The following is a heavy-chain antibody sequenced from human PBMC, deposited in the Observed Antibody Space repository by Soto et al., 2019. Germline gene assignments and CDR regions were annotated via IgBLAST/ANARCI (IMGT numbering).Heavy chain of an antibody. D-gene: IGHD2-2*01. CDR3: ARLGYCSSTSCWYGMDV. CDR1: GFSRSTSGMR. V-gene: IGHV2-70*04. J-gene: IGHJ6*02. Sequence: SGPTLVNPTQPLTLTCTFSGFSRSTSGMRVSWVRQPPGKALEWLARIDWDDDKFYSTSLKTRLTISKDTSKNQVVLTMTNMDPVDTATYYCARLGYCSSTSCWYGMDVWGQGTTVTVSS. CDR2: IDWDDDK.